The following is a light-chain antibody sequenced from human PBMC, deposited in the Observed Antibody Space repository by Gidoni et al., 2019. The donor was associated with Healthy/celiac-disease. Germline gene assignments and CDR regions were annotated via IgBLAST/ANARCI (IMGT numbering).Light chain of an antibody. CDR3: QQSYSTPQLT. J-gene: IGKJ4*01. CDR1: QSISSY. V-gene: IGKV1-39*01. Sequence: DIQMTQSLSSLSASVGDRVTITCRASQSISSYLNWYQQKPGNASKLLIYAASSLQSGVPSKFSSSGSGTDFTLTISSLQPEDFATYYCQQSYSTPQLTFGGGTKVEIK. CDR2: AAS.